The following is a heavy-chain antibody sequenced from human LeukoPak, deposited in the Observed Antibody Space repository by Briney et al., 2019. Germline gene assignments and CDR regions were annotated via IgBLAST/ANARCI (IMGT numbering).Heavy chain of an antibody. V-gene: IGHV3-21*01. CDR2: ISSSSSYI. CDR1: GFTFSSYS. J-gene: IGHJ4*02. CDR3: ARTNNVLLWFGELGH. Sequence: PGGSLRLSCAASGFTFSSYSMTWVRQAPGRGLEWVSSISSSSSYIYYADSVKGRFTISRDNAKNSLYLQMNSLRAEDTAVYYCARTNNVLLWFGELGHWGQGTLVTVSS. D-gene: IGHD3-10*01.